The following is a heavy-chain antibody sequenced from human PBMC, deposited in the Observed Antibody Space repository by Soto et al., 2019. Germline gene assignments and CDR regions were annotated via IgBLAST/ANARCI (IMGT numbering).Heavy chain of an antibody. J-gene: IGHJ5*02. Sequence: GGSLRLSCAASGFTFSSYGMHWVRQAPGKGLEWVAVIWYDGSNKYYADSVKGRFTISRDNSKNTLYLQMNSLRAEDTAVYYCAKTTRVPAATQFPNFDPWGQGTLVTVSS. CDR3: AKTTRVPAATQFPNFDP. CDR1: GFTFSSYG. V-gene: IGHV3-33*06. CDR2: IWYDGSNK. D-gene: IGHD2-2*01.